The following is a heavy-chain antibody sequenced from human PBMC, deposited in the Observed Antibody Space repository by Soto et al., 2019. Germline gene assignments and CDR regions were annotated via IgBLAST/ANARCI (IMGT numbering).Heavy chain of an antibody. CDR1: GFTFSSYS. J-gene: IGHJ6*02. V-gene: IGHV3-21*01. CDR2: ISSSSSYI. D-gene: IGHD2-15*01. Sequence: GGSLRLSCAASGFTFSSYSMNWVRQAPGKGLEWVSSISSSSSYIYYADSVKGRFTISRDNAKNSLYLQMNSLRAEDTAVYYCARDGGGATGSYCSGGSCYPPVRYYYYYGMDVWGQGTTVTVSS. CDR3: ARDGGGATGSYCSGGSCYPPVRYYYYYGMDV.